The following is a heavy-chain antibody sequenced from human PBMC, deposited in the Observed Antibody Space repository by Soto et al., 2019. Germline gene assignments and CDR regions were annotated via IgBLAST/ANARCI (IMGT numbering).Heavy chain of an antibody. CDR2: ITSSSSYT. CDR1: GSSFRDYY. CDR3: TGGQDNLAVNFDY. V-gene: IGHV3-11*05. J-gene: IGHJ4*02. D-gene: IGHD1-1*01. Sequence: QVQLVESGGGLVQPGGSLRLSCVASGSSFRDYYMSWIRQSPGKGLEWLSYITSSSSYTHYADSVKGRFTISRDNAKNSLYLQMNSLRAEDTATYYCTGGQDNLAVNFDYWGQGTPVTVSS.